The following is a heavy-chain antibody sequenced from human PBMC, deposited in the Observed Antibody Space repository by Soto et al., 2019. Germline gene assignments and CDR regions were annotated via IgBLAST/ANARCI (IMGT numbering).Heavy chain of an antibody. J-gene: IGHJ5*02. CDR3: ARDRSGFHWFDA. V-gene: IGHV1-46*01. Sequence: GASVKVSCKASGGTFSSYAISWVRQAPGQRLEWMAIMNPSGSSTSYPQKFQDRLTMTRDTSTSTVYMELRSLRSEDTAIYYCARDRSGFHWFDAWGQGTLVTVSS. D-gene: IGHD3-22*01. CDR2: MNPSGSST. CDR1: GGTFSSYA.